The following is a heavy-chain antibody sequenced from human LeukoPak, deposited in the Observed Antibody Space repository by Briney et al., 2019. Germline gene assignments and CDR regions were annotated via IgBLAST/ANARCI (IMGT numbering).Heavy chain of an antibody. Sequence: ASVKVSCKASGYTFTSYGISWVRQAPGQGLEWMGWISAYNGNTNYAQELQGRVTMTTDTSTSTAYMELRSLRSDDTAVYYCARSLRQYSYGYWFDYWGQGTLVTVSS. J-gene: IGHJ4*02. CDR2: ISAYNGNT. V-gene: IGHV1-18*01. D-gene: IGHD5-18*01. CDR3: ARSLRQYSYGYWFDY. CDR1: GYTFTSYG.